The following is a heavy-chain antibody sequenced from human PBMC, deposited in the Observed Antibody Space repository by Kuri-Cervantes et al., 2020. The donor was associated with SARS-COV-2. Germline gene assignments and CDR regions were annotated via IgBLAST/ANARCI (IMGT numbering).Heavy chain of an antibody. J-gene: IGHJ5*02. CDR3: ARRINYWWFDP. D-gene: IGHD4-11*01. CDR2: INHTGSA. V-gene: IGHV4-34*01. CDR1: GGSFSDYY. Sequence: SQTLSLTCGVYGGSFSDYYWTWIRQPPMKGLEWIGEINHTGSATYNPSLKSRVTISVDTSKNLFSLKLTSVTAADTAVYYCARRINYWWFDPWGQGTLVTVSS.